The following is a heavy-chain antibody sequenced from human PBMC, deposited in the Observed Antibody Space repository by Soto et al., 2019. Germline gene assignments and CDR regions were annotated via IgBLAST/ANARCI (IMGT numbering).Heavy chain of an antibody. D-gene: IGHD1-1*01. CDR3: ARGRYGDY. Sequence: QVHLVQSGAEVKKPGASVKVSCKGSGYAFTTYGITWVRQAPGQGLEWMGWISAHNGNTNYAQKLQGRVTVTRDTSTITAYMELRSLRSDDTAVYYCARGRYGDYWGQGALVPVSS. CDR1: GYAFTTYG. CDR2: ISAHNGNT. J-gene: IGHJ4*02. V-gene: IGHV1-18*01.